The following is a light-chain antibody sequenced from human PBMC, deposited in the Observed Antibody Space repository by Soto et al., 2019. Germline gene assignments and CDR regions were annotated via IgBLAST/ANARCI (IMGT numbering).Light chain of an antibody. CDR3: QKYNSAPRT. CDR2: AAS. V-gene: IGKV1-27*01. CDR1: QGISNY. J-gene: IGKJ1*01. Sequence: DIQMTQSPSSLSASVGDRVTITCRASQGISNYLAWYQQKPGKVPKLLIYAASTLQSGVPSRFSGIGSGTHFTLTISSLQPEDFATYYCQKYNSAPRTFGQGTKVEIK.